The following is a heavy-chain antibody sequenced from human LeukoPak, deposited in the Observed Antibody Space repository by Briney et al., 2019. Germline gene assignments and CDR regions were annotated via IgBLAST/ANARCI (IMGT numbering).Heavy chain of an antibody. CDR3: ARAAAGPYNWFDP. CDR2: IYYSGST. J-gene: IGHJ5*02. Sequence: SETLSLTCTVSGGSISSYYWSWIRQPPGKGLEWSGYIYYSGSTNYNPSLKSRVTISVDTSKNQFSLKLSSVTAADTAVYYCARAAAGPYNWFDPWGQGTLVTVSS. CDR1: GGSISSYY. D-gene: IGHD6-13*01. V-gene: IGHV4-59*01.